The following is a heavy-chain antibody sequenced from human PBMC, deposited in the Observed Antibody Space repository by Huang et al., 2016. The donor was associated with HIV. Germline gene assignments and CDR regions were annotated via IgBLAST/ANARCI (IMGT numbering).Heavy chain of an antibody. CDR3: TRGPWYAPTWKRNAASFI. D-gene: IGHD2-8*01. CDR1: GYPFPSYG. V-gene: IGHV1-18*01. J-gene: IGHJ3*02. CDR2: TSADNRYT. Sequence: QAQLMQSGGEVKKTGASVRVSCKAPGYPFPSYGISWVRQAPGQGLEWGGGTSADNRYTDYAQKCQGSVTLTVDSSTTTADMELTGLTSDDTAVYYCTRGPWYAPTWKRNAASFIWGQGTMVTVSS.